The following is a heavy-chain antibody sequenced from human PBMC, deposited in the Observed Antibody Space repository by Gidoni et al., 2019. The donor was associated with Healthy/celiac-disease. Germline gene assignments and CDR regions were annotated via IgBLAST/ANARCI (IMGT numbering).Heavy chain of an antibody. D-gene: IGHD4-17*01. CDR1: GFTFSSYG. CDR3: ARGSDDYGDLDY. J-gene: IGHJ4*02. V-gene: IGHV3-33*01. CDR2: IWYDGSNK. Sequence: QVQLVVFGGCVVQPGRSLRHPCAAYGFTFSSYGMHWVGQAPGKGLGWVAIIWYDGSNKCCADTVKGRFTISRDNSKNTLYLQMNSLRAEDTAVYYCARGSDDYGDLDYWGQGTLVTVSS.